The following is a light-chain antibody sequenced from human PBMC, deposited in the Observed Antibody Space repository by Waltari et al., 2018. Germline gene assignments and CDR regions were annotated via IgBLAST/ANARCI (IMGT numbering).Light chain of an antibody. J-gene: IGKJ1*01. V-gene: IGKV1-5*03. CDR2: KAS. CDR1: PSISGW. Sequence: EIQMTQSPSTRSASVGDRVTITCRASPSISGWLAWYQQKPGKAPKLLIYKASTLESGVPSRFSGSGSGTEFTLTINSLQPDDFATYYCQQYDNFMWTFGQGTKVDI. CDR3: QQYDNFMWT.